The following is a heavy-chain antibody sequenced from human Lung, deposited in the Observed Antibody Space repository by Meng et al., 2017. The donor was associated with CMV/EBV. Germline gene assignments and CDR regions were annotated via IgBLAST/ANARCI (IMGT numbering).Heavy chain of an antibody. CDR1: GISFDVYG. CDR2: INWSGGRT. V-gene: IGHV3-20*04. CDR3: AREQGAMGGNYYYAMDV. D-gene: IGHD3-10*01. Sequence: ESXKISXAASGISFDVYGMSWVRQVPGKGLEWVSGINWSGGRTGYADSVKGRFTISRDNAKNSLSLEMNSLRAEDMAVYYCAREQGAMGGNYYYAMDVWGQGXTVTVSS. J-gene: IGHJ6*02.